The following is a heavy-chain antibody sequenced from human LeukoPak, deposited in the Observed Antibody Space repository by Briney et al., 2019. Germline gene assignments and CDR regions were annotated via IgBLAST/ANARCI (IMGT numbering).Heavy chain of an antibody. J-gene: IGHJ5*02. CDR3: ARHSYCSSTSCYYYWFDP. CDR2: INHSGST. D-gene: IGHD2-2*01. V-gene: IGHV4-34*01. Sequence: PSETLSLTCAVYGGSFSGYYWSWIRQPPGKGLEWIGEINHSGSTNYNPSLKSRATISVDTSKNQFSLKLSSVTAADTAVYYCARHSYCSSTSCYYYWFDPWGQGTLVTVSS. CDR1: GGSFSGYY.